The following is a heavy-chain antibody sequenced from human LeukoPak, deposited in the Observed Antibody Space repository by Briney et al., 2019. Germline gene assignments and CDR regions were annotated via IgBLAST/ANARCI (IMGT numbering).Heavy chain of an antibody. CDR1: GVTFSSYA. J-gene: IGHJ4*02. CDR2: FVPILATS. V-gene: IGHV1-69*13. CDR3: ARVRVATTLTYFDY. Sequence: VKLSCKASGVTFSSYAITRVPQAPGHGLECMGGFVPILATSNYAQKFQGRVTIIADESSSTAYMELSSLRSEDTAVYYCARVRVATTLTYFDYWGQGTLVTVSS. D-gene: IGHD5-12*01.